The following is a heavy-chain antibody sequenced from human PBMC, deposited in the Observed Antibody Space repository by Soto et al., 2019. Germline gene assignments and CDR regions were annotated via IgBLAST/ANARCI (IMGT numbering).Heavy chain of an antibody. J-gene: IGHJ3*02. D-gene: IGHD3-9*01. Sequence: SCAASGFTFSDYYISWIRQAPGKGLEWVSYISSSSSYTNYADSVKGRFTISRDNAKNSLYLQMNSLRAEDTAVYYCASLSGFDAFDSWGQGTMVIVSS. CDR1: GFTFSDYY. V-gene: IGHV3-11*06. CDR2: ISSSSSYT. CDR3: ASLSGFDAFDS.